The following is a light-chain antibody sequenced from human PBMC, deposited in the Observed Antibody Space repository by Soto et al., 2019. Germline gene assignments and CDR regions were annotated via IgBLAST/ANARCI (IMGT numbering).Light chain of an antibody. Sequence: DIPMTQSPSSLSASVGDRVTITCRASQGISNYLAWYQQKPGKVPKLLIYAASTLQSGVPSRFSGSGSGTYFTLTISSLQPEDVATYYCQKYNSAPIFTFGPGTKVDIK. V-gene: IGKV1-27*01. CDR1: QGISNY. CDR2: AAS. CDR3: QKYNSAPIFT. J-gene: IGKJ3*01.